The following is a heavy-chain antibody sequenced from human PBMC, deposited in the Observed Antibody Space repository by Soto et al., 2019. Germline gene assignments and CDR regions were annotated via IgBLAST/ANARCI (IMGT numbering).Heavy chain of an antibody. CDR2: IYHSGST. D-gene: IGHD4-4*01. V-gene: IGHV4-30-2*05. J-gene: IGHJ6*02. Sequence: PSETLSLTCAVSGGSISSGGYSWSWIRQPPGKGLEWIGYIYHSGSTYYNPSLKSRVTISVDTSKNQFSLKLSSVTAADTAVYYCARDQEVNYSNYGGSDYYYGMDVWGQGTTVTVSS. CDR1: GGSISSGGYS. CDR3: ARDQEVNYSNYGGSDYYYGMDV.